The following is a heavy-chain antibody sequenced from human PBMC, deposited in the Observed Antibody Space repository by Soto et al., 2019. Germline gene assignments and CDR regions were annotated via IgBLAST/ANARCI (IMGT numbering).Heavy chain of an antibody. CDR2: TRNKANSYTT. Sequence: EVQLVESGGGLVQPGGSLRLSCAASGFTFSDHYMDWVRQAPGKGLEWVGRTRNKANSYTTEYAASVKGRFSISRDDSKNSLYLQMNRLKTEDTAVYYCATRIQLWQEDDAFDLWGQGTMVTVSS. D-gene: IGHD5-18*01. CDR1: GFTFSDHY. V-gene: IGHV3-72*01. CDR3: ATRIQLWQEDDAFDL. J-gene: IGHJ3*01.